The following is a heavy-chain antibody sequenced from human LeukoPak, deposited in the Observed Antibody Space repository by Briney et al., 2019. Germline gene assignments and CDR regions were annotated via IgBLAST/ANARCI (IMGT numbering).Heavy chain of an antibody. Sequence: GGSLRLSCAASGFTFSSYSMNWVRQAPGKGLEWVSYISSSSSTIYYADSVKGRFTISRDNAKNSLYLQMNSLRAEDTAVYYCARSYYGSGSYYPFDYWGQGTLVTASS. V-gene: IGHV3-48*01. CDR3: ARSYYGSGSYYPFDY. CDR2: ISSSSSTI. D-gene: IGHD3-10*01. J-gene: IGHJ4*02. CDR1: GFTFSSYS.